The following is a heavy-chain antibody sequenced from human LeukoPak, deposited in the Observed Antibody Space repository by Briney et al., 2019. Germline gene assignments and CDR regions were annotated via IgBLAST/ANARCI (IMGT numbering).Heavy chain of an antibody. CDR1: GFTFDDYA. CDR2: ISWDSGSI. D-gene: IGHD2-2*01. Sequence: PGGSLRLSCAASGFTFDDYAMHWVRRAPGKGLEWVSGISWDSGSIGYADSVRGRFTISRDNAKNSLYLQMHSLRTEDMALYYCAKDSASMRYQLPQGGVAFDIWGQGTMVTVSS. V-gene: IGHV3-9*03. J-gene: IGHJ3*02. CDR3: AKDSASMRYQLPQGGVAFDI.